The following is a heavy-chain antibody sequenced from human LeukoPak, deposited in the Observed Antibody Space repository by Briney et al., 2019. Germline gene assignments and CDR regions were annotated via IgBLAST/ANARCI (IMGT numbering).Heavy chain of an antibody. J-gene: IGHJ4*02. CDR3: ARHADCIGDCYRN. Sequence: PSETLSLTCTVSGGSIRRDGDLWGWIRQPPGKGLEWIGTISHGGGTYYSPPLQSRVTLSVDATKNQFSLKLSSVTAADTAVYYCARHADCIGDCYRNWGQGTLVTVYS. V-gene: IGHV4-39*01. D-gene: IGHD2-21*02. CDR1: GGSIRRDGDL. CDR2: ISHGGGT.